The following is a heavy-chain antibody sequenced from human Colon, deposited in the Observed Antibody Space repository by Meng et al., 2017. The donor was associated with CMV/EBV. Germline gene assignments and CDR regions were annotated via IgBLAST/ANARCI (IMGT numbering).Heavy chain of an antibody. CDR2: IKEDGNET. D-gene: IGHD2-2*03. CDR3: ARVLVDIVVVPATMPWATGYYGMDV. Sequence: GESLKISCVASDFTFSNYWMTWVRQAPGKGLEWVANIKEDGNETYYVDSVKGRFIISRDNAKNSLYLQMNSLRVEDTAVYYCARVLVDIVVVPATMPWATGYYGMDVWGQGTTVTVSS. CDR1: DFTFSNYW. J-gene: IGHJ6*02. V-gene: IGHV3-7*01.